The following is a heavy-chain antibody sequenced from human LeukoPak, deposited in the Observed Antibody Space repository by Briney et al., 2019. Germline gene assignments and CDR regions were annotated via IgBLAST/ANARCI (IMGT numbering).Heavy chain of an antibody. J-gene: IGHJ4*02. CDR2: ISYDGSNK. CDR1: GFTFSSYA. D-gene: IGHD6-19*01. CDR3: AKAKFSGRYLFDY. Sequence: GRSLRLSCAASGFTFSSYAMHWVRQAPREGLEWVAVISYDGSNKYYADSGKGRFTISRDNSKNTLYLQMNSLRAADTDVYSCAKAKFSGRYLFDYWGQGTLVTVSS. V-gene: IGHV3-30-3*01.